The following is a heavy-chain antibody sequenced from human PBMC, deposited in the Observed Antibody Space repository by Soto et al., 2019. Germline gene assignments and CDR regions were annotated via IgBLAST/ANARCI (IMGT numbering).Heavy chain of an antibody. CDR2: TYFRSTWYN. J-gene: IGHJ5*02. CDR1: GDSVSSNTAS. V-gene: IGHV6-1*01. Sequence: SQTLSLTCAISGDSVSSNTASWNWIRQSPSRDLEWLGRTYFRSTWYNDYAVSVKSRIIINPDTSNNHFSLQLNSVTPEDTAVYFCAKGDNLGPKTGYAFDPWGQGIMVTVSS. D-gene: IGHD5-12*01. CDR3: AKGDNLGPKTGYAFDP.